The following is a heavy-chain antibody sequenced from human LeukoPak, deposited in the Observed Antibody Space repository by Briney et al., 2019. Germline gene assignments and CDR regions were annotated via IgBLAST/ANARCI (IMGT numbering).Heavy chain of an antibody. D-gene: IGHD7-27*01. CDR2: ISYSGST. CDR3: ARGRWGFGY. Sequence: SETLSLTCTVSGGSISSYYWSWIRQPPGKGLEWIGYISYSGSTNYNPSLKSRVTISVDTSKNQFSLKLSSVTAADTAVYYCARGRWGFGYWGQGTLVTVSS. J-gene: IGHJ4*02. CDR1: GGSISSYY. V-gene: IGHV4-59*01.